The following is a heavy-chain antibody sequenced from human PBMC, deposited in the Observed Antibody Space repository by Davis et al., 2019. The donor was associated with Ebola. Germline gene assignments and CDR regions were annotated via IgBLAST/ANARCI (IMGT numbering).Heavy chain of an antibody. CDR2: IYYSGST. CDR3: ARVVGGCSSTSCFFDP. D-gene: IGHD2-2*01. V-gene: IGHV4-61*01. Sequence: MPSETLSLTCTVSGGSVSSGSYYWSWIRQPPGKGLEWIGYIYYSGSTYYNPSLKSRVTISVEKSKNQFSLKLTSVAAADTAMYYCARVVGGCSSTSCFFDPWGQGTLVTVSS. CDR1: GGSVSSGSYY. J-gene: IGHJ5*02.